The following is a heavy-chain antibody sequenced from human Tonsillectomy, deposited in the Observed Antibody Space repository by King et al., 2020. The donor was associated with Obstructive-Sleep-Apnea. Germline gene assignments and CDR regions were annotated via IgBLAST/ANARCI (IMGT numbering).Heavy chain of an antibody. J-gene: IGHJ6*02. CDR2: ISWSSGSI. V-gene: IGHV3-9*01. CDR3: ARDLAYCSSTSCYGGDYDYFGMDV. Sequence: VQLVESGGGLVQPDRSLRLPCAASGFSFDEYAMHWVRRAPGKGLEWVSGISWSSGSIDYSDSVKGRFTISRDNSKNTLYLQMNSLRAEDTAVYYCARDLAYCSSTSCYGGDYDYFGMDVWGQGTTVTVSS. D-gene: IGHD2-2*01. CDR1: GFSFDEYA.